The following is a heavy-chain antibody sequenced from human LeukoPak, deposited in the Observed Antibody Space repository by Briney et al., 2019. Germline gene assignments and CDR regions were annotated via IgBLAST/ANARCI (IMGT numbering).Heavy chain of an antibody. D-gene: IGHD6-19*01. CDR1: GGSISSYY. CDR2: IYYSGST. J-gene: IGHJ4*02. CDR3: AGDKAVASSFDY. V-gene: IGHV4-59*12. Sequence: SETLSLTCTVSGGSISSYYWSWIRQPPGKGLEWIGYIYYSGSTNYNPSLKSRVTISVDTSKNQFSLKLSSVTAADTAVYYCAGDKAVASSFDYWGQGTLVTVSS.